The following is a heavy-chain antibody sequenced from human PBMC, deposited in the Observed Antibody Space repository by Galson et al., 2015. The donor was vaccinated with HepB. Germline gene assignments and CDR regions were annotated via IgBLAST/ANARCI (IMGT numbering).Heavy chain of an antibody. CDR1: GFTFSEYA. V-gene: IGHV3-23*01. CDR2: ISASDGNP. D-gene: IGHD3-22*01. Sequence: SLRLSCAASGFTFSEYALTWVRQAPGKGLEWVSSISASDGNPYYADSLKGRFTISRDISKSTLYLQMNSLRVDDTAIYYCAKGKALYMWGYDAWGQGTLVTVSS. J-gene: IGHJ5*02. CDR3: AKGKALYMWGYDA.